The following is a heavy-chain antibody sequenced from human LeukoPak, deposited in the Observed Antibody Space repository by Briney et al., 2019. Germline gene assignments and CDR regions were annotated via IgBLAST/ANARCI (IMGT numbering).Heavy chain of an antibody. Sequence: GRSLRLSCAASGFTFSSYAMHWVRQAPGKGLEWVAVISYDGSNKYYADSVKGRFTISRDNSKNTLYLQMNSLRGEDTAVYYCAKRLQQQLDPFDAFDIWGQGTMVTVSS. D-gene: IGHD6-13*01. CDR2: ISYDGSNK. V-gene: IGHV3-30*04. CDR1: GFTFSSYA. J-gene: IGHJ3*02. CDR3: AKRLQQQLDPFDAFDI.